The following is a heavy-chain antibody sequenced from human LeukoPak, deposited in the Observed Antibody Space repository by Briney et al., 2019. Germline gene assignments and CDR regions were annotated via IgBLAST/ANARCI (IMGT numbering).Heavy chain of an antibody. CDR1: GYTFTGYY. CDR2: VSAYNGNT. Sequence: ASVKVSCKASGYTFTGYYMHWVRQAPGQGLEWMGWVSAYNGNTNYAQKLQGRVTMTTDTSTSTAYMELRSLRSDYTAVYYCARGITYYYDSSGYYYFDYWGQGTLVTVSS. V-gene: IGHV1-18*04. CDR3: ARGITYYYDSSGYYYFDY. J-gene: IGHJ4*02. D-gene: IGHD3-22*01.